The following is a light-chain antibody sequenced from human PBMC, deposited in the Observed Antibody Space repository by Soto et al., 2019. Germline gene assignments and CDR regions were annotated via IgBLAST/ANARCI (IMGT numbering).Light chain of an antibody. Sequence: DIQMTQSHSTMSASVGDRFTITCRASQSIRSWLAWYQQKPGKAPKLLIYDASSLQSGVPSRFSGRGSGTEFTLTISSLQPDDFAPYYCQQYDSYSWTFGQGTKVDIK. V-gene: IGKV1-5*01. J-gene: IGKJ1*01. CDR1: QSIRSW. CDR2: DAS. CDR3: QQYDSYSWT.